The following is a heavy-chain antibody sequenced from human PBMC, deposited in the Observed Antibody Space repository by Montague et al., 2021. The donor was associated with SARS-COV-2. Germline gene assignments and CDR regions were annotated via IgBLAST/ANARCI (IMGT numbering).Heavy chain of an antibody. D-gene: IGHD2-15*01. J-gene: IGHJ5*02. CDR1: GGSISSSSYY. V-gene: IGHV4-39*01. Sequence: SETLSLTCTVSGGSISSSSYYWGWIRQPPGKGLEWIGSIYYSGSTYYNPSLKSRVTISVDTSKNQFSLKLSSVTAADTAVYYCARQEPIVVVVAAARGWFDPWGQGTLGTVSS. CDR3: ARQEPIVVVVAAARGWFDP. CDR2: IYYSGST.